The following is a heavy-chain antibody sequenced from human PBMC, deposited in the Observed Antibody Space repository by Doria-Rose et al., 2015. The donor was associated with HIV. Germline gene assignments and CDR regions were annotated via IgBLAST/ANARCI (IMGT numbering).Heavy chain of an antibody. CDR2: IIPLFGTA. CDR1: GDTFSSYA. Sequence: QVQLVQSGAEVRKPGSSVKVSCKASGDTFSSYAISWVRQAPGQGLEWMGGIIPLFGTANYAQKFQGRVTITADTSTSTAYMELNSPRSEDTAVYYCATSPTRGGIQLWLPSYLDYWGQGTLVTVSS. V-gene: IGHV1-69*14. D-gene: IGHD5-18*01. J-gene: IGHJ4*02. CDR3: ATSPTRGGIQLWLPSYLDY.